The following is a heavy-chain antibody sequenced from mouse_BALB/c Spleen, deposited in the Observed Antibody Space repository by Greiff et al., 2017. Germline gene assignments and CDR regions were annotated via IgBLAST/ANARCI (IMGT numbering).Heavy chain of an antibody. V-gene: IGHV2-5-1*01. D-gene: IGHD1-1*01. J-gene: IGHJ2*01. CDR1: GFSLTSYG. CDR2: IWRGGST. CDR3: ATFTTVVATGYFDY. Sequence: QVQLKESGPSLVQPSQSLSITCTVSGFSLTSYGVHWVRQSPGKGLEWLGVIWRGGSTDYNAAFMSRLSITKDNSKSQVFFKMNSLQADDTAIYYCATFTTVVATGYFDYWGQGTTLTVSS.